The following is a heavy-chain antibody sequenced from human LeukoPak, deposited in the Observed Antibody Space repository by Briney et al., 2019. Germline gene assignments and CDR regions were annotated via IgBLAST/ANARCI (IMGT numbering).Heavy chain of an antibody. CDR3: ARTPIVGATNDALDI. D-gene: IGHD1-26*01. Sequence: GGSLRLSCAASGFTFSDYYMSWIGQAPGKGLDWVSYISSSGSTIYYADSVKGRFTISRDNAKNSLYLQMNSLRAEDTAVYYCARTPIVGATNDALDIWGQGTMVTVSS. CDR2: ISSSGSTI. CDR1: GFTFSDYY. V-gene: IGHV3-11*04. J-gene: IGHJ3*02.